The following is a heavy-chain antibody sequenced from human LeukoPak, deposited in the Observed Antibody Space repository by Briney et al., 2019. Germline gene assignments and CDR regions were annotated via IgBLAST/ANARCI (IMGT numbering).Heavy chain of an antibody. V-gene: IGHV3-7*01. CDR2: IKQDGSEK. Sequence: GGSLRLSCAASGFTFSSYWMSWVCQAPGKGLEWVANIKQDGSEKYYVDSVKGRFTISRDNAKNSLYLQMNSLRAEDTAVYYCARMGYCSGGSCYSGPPDAFDIWGQGTMVTVSS. J-gene: IGHJ3*02. D-gene: IGHD2-15*01. CDR3: ARMGYCSGGSCYSGPPDAFDI. CDR1: GFTFSSYW.